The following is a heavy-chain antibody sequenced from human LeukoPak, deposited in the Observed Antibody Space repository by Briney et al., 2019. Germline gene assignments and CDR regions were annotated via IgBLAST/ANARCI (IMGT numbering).Heavy chain of an antibody. CDR2: ISSSSSTI. Sequence: GGSLRLSCAASGFTFSSYSMNWVRQAPGKGLEWVSYISSSSSTIYYADSVKGRFTISRDNSKNTLYLQMNSLRAEDTAVYYCATMTRGSSGYYYDYFDYWGQGTLVTVSS. D-gene: IGHD3-22*01. V-gene: IGHV3-48*01. J-gene: IGHJ4*02. CDR1: GFTFSSYS. CDR3: ATMTRGSSGYYYDYFDY.